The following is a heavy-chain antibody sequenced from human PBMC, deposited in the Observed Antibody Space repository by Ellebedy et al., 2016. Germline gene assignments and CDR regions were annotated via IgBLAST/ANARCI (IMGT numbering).Heavy chain of an antibody. V-gene: IGHV3-74*01. CDR3: VRDLAGRSGF. CDR1: GFAFSSNW. D-gene: IGHD6-19*01. J-gene: IGHJ4*02. Sequence: GGSLRLSXAASGFAFSSNWMHWVRQAPGKGLVWVARTNEDGSITNYAESVKGRFTISRDNAKNNLYLQMNSLRAEDTAVYYCVRDLAGRSGFWGQGTLVTVSS. CDR2: TNEDGSIT.